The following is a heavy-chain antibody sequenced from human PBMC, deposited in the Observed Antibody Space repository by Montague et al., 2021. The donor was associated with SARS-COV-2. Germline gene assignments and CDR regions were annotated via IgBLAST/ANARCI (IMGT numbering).Heavy chain of an antibody. CDR2: IFHSGRT. Sequence: SETLSPTCTVSGGSIDSFYWSWIRRPPGKGLEWIGCIFHSGRTYXNPSLKSRVSMSVDTSKNQVSLRLSSLTAADTAVYYCARGGYYDNTGYYSDYYYNMDVWGQGTTVTVSS. CDR3: ARGGYYDNTGYYSDYYYNMDV. CDR1: GGSIDSFY. J-gene: IGHJ6*02. V-gene: IGHV4-59*01. D-gene: IGHD3-22*01.